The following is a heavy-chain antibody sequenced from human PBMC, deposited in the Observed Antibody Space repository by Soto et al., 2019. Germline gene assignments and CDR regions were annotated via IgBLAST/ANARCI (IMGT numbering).Heavy chain of an antibody. V-gene: IGHV1-8*02. CDR3: ARMASAGTLNWFDP. CDR2: MNPGSGKT. D-gene: IGHD6-13*01. J-gene: IGHJ5*02. Sequence: ASVKVSCKAPGYSFINFDISWVRQAAGQGPEWLGWMNPGSGKTGYTSKFQGRVAMTRDASTATSHLDLTSLTSDDTAVYYCARMASAGTLNWFDPWGPGTLVTVSS. CDR1: GYSFINFD.